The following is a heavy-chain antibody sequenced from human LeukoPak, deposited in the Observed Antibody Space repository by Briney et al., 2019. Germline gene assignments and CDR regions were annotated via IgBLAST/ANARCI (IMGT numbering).Heavy chain of an antibody. CDR1: GGSIRSYY. Sequence: SETLSLTCTVSGGSIRSYYWSWLRQPPGKGLEWIGYFYDTGNTKNNPSLKSRVTISVDTSKNQFSLKLDSVTAADTAVYYCAKGTSSGWYYFDYWGQGTLVTVSS. D-gene: IGHD6-19*01. J-gene: IGHJ4*02. V-gene: IGHV4-59*08. CDR3: AKGTSSGWYYFDY. CDR2: FYDTGNT.